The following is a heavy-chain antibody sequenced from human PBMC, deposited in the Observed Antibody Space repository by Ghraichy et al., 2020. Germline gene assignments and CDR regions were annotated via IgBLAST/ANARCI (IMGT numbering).Heavy chain of an antibody. CDR3: ARVAQARYYGMDV. CDR1: GFTFSSYW. V-gene: IGHV3-74*01. J-gene: IGHJ6*02. CDR2: INFDGSST. Sequence: GGSLRLSCAASGFTFSSYWMHWVRQAPGKGLVWVSRINFDGSSTSYADSVKGRFTISRDNAKNTVYLQMNSLRVEDTAVYYCARVAQARYYGMDVWGQGTTVTVSS.